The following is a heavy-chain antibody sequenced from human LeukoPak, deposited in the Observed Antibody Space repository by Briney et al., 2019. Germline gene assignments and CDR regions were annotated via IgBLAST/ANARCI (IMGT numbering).Heavy chain of an antibody. D-gene: IGHD4-17*01. CDR1: GGSITQTNY. Sequence: SETLSLTCDVSGGSITQTNYWTWVRQPPGKGLEWIGEVNLQGSTNYNPSLMRRVAISVDTSANHVSLQLTSVTAADTAVYYCARNDYGDPYYYYGMDVWGQGTTVTVSS. CDR2: VNLQGST. J-gene: IGHJ6*02. CDR3: ARNDYGDPYYYYGMDV. V-gene: IGHV4-4*02.